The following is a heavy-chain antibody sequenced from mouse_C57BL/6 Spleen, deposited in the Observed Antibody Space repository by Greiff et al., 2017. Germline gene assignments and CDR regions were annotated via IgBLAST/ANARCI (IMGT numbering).Heavy chain of an antibody. J-gene: IGHJ4*01. V-gene: IGHV1-66*01. CDR1: GYSFTSYY. D-gene: IGHD2-4*01. CDR2: IYPGSGNT. Sequence: QVQLKESGPELVKPGASVKISCKASGYSFTSYYIHWVKQRPGQGLEWIGWIYPGSGNTKYNEKFKGKATLTADTSSSTAYMQLSSLTSEDSAVYYCARTDYDLWAMDYWGQGTSVTVSS. CDR3: ARTDYDLWAMDY.